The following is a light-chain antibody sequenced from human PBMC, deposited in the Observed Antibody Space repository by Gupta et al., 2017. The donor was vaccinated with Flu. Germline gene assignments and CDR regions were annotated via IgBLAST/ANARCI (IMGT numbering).Light chain of an antibody. CDR2: EVN. Sequence: QSALTQPPSASGSPGQSVTISCTGTSSDVGGYNYVSWYQQHPGKAPTLIIYEVNKRPSGVPDRFSGSKAGNTASLTVSGLLAEDEADYYCCSYGGSKFFGGGTKLTVL. CDR1: SSDVGGYNY. V-gene: IGLV2-8*01. CDR3: CSYGGSKF. J-gene: IGLJ2*01.